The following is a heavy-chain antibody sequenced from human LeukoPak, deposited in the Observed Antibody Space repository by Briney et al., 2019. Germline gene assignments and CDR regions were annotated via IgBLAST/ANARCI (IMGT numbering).Heavy chain of an antibody. CDR3: ARDVSYNGGYVY. Sequence: GGSLRLSCAASGFTVSSNYMSWVRQAPGKGLEWVSVIYSGGSTCYADSVKGRSTISRDNSKNTLYLQMNSLRAEDTAVYYCARDVSYNGGYVYWGQGTLVTVSS. CDR1: GFTVSSNY. CDR2: IYSGGST. J-gene: IGHJ4*02. V-gene: IGHV3-53*01. D-gene: IGHD5-12*01.